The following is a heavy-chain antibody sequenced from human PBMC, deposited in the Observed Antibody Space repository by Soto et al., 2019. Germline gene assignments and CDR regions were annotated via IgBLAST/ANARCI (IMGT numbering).Heavy chain of an antibody. CDR2: IDSDGSRI. J-gene: IGHJ4*02. V-gene: IGHV3-74*01. Sequence: EVQLVESGGGLVQPGESLRLSCAASGFTFSNYWMHWVRQAPGKGLGWVSRIDSDGSRITYADFVKGRFTISRDNAKNTVYLNMNSLTAEDTAVYYCVRTSLVVAVATREDFWGQGTLVTVSS. D-gene: IGHD2-15*01. CDR3: VRTSLVVAVATREDF. CDR1: GFTFSNYW.